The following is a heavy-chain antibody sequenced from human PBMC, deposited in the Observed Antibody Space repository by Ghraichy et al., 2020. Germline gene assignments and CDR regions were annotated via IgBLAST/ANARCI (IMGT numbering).Heavy chain of an antibody. CDR2: IYYSGST. Sequence: SETLSLTCTVSGGSISSSSYYWGWIRQPPWKGLEWIGSIYYSGSTYYNPSLKSRVTISVDTSKNQFSLKLNSVTAADTAVYYCASFTSQDYFDYWGQGTLVTVSS. CDR1: GGSISSSSYY. V-gene: IGHV4-39*01. CDR3: ASFTSQDYFDY. J-gene: IGHJ4*02. D-gene: IGHD3-3*01.